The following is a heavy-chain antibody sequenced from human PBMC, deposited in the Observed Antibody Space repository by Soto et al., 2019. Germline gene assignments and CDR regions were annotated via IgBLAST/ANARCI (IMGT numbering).Heavy chain of an antibody. J-gene: IGHJ6*03. CDR3: ARDLSALYGEPYYYYMDV. CDR2: ISAYNGNT. CDR1: GYTFTSYG. Sequence: ASVKVSCKASGYTFTSYGISWVRQAPGQGLEWMGWISAYNGNTNYAQKLQGRVTMTTDTSTSTAYMELRSLRSDDTAVYYCARDLSALYGEPYYYYMDVWGKGTTVTVSS. V-gene: IGHV1-18*01. D-gene: IGHD4-17*01.